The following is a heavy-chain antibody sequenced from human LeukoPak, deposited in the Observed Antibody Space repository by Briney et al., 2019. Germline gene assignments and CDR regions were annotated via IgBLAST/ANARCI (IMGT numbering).Heavy chain of an antibody. CDR2: ISYSGST. Sequence: SETLSLTCTVSGGSSTSSNYQWGWIRQPPGKGLEWIGSISYSGSTYFNLSLKSRVMISVDTSNNQFSLKLRSVTAADTAVYYCARKGLRLLDWLSEYFFDYWGQGNLVTASS. CDR3: ARKGLRLLDWLSEYFFDY. D-gene: IGHD3-3*01. V-gene: IGHV4-39*01. CDR1: GGSSTSSNYQ. J-gene: IGHJ4*02.